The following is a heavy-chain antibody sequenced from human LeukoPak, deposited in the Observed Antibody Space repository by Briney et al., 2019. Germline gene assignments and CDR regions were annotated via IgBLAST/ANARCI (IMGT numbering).Heavy chain of an antibody. CDR1: GFTVSSNY. CDR3: ATRRGGYDNYFDY. J-gene: IGHJ4*02. CDR2: IYSGGST. V-gene: IGHV3-66*02. D-gene: IGHD5-12*01. Sequence: PGGSLRLSCAASGFTVSSNYMSWVRQAPGKGLEWVSVIYSGGSTYYADPVKGRFTISRDNSKNTLYLQMNSLRAEDTAVYYCATRRGGYDNYFDYWGQGTLVTVSS.